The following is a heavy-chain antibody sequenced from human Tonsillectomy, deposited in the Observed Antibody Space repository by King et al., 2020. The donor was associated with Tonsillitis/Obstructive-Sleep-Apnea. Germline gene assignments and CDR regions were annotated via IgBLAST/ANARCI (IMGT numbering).Heavy chain of an antibody. CDR2: TYWDDDK. J-gene: IGHJ3*02. Sequence: TLKESGPTLVKPTQTLTLTCTFSGFSLSTGGVGVGWIRQPPGKALEWLALTYWDDDKYYTPSLKSRLTITKDTSKNQVVLTMTNMDPVDTATYYCARGSYDSDAFDIWGQGTMVTVSS. V-gene: IGHV2-5*02. D-gene: IGHD3-10*01. CDR1: GFSLSTGGVG. CDR3: ARGSYDSDAFDI.